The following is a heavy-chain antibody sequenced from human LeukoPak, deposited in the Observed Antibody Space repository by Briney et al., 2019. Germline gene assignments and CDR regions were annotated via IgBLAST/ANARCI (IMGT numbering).Heavy chain of an antibody. CDR3: AKYPATSTVTYYFDY. D-gene: IGHD4-17*01. CDR1: GFTFSSYG. V-gene: IGHV3-30*02. CDR2: IRYDGSNK. J-gene: IGHJ4*02. Sequence: GGSLRLSCAAPGFTFSSYGMHWVRQAPGKGLEWVAVIRYDGSNKYYADSVKGRFTISRDNSKNTLYLQMNSLRAEDTAVYYCAKYPATSTVTYYFDYWGQGTLVTVSS.